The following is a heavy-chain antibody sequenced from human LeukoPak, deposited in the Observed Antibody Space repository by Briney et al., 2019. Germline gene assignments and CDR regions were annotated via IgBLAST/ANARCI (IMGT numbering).Heavy chain of an antibody. CDR2: IWHDGSNK. V-gene: IGHV3-33*01. CDR1: GFTFSSYG. Sequence: GGSLRLSCAASGFTFSSYGMHWVRQAPGKGLEWVAAIWHDGSNKYYADSVKGRFTISRDNSKNTLYLQMHSLRAEDTAMYYSARDISGYSGYDPFGYWGQGTLVTVSS. D-gene: IGHD5-12*01. J-gene: IGHJ4*02. CDR3: ARDISGYSGYDPFGY.